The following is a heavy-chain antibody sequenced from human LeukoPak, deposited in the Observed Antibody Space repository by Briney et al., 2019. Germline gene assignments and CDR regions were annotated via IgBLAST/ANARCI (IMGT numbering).Heavy chain of an antibody. D-gene: IGHD5-18*01. Sequence: ASVKVSCKASGYTFTSYDINWVRQATGQGLEWMGWMSPDSGNTGYAQKFQGRVTMTRNTSISTAYMELSSLRSEDTAVYYCAKRGYSYGDFDYWGQGTLVTVSS. CDR2: MSPDSGNT. V-gene: IGHV1-8*01. J-gene: IGHJ4*02. CDR3: AKRGYSYGDFDY. CDR1: GYTFTSYD.